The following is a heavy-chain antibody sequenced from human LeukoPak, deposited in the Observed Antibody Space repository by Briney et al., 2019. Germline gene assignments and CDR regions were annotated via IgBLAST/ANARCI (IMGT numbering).Heavy chain of an antibody. CDR3: AKGSAYADF. J-gene: IGHJ4*02. Sequence: KPGGSLRLSCAASGFTFSSYNMNWVRQAPGKGLEWVSSISSSSSYIYYADSVRGRFTISRDNAKNSLYLQINSLRAEDTAVYYCAKGSAYADFWGQGTLVTVSS. V-gene: IGHV3-21*01. CDR1: GFTFSSYN. D-gene: IGHD3-3*01. CDR2: ISSSSSYI.